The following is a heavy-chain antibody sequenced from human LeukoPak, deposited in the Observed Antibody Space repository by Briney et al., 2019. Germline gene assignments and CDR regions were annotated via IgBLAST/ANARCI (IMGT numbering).Heavy chain of an antibody. CDR2: IYYSGST. Sequence: SETLSLTCTVSGGSISSGGYYWSWIRQHPGKGLEWIGYIYYSGSTYYNPSLKSRVTISVDRSKNQFSLKLSSVTAADTAVYYCAAGAYCGGDCPPDAFDIWGQGTMVTVSS. J-gene: IGHJ3*02. D-gene: IGHD2-21*02. CDR3: AAGAYCGGDCPPDAFDI. CDR1: GGSISSGGYY. V-gene: IGHV4-31*09.